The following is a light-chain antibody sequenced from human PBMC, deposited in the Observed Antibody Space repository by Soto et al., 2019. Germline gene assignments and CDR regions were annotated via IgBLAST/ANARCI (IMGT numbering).Light chain of an antibody. CDR3: TSYTSSSTLDV. CDR1: SSDVGGYNY. V-gene: IGLV2-14*01. J-gene: IGLJ1*01. CDR2: EVS. Sequence: QSVLSHPASVCWSPGHSITISCTGTSSDVGGYNYVSWYQQHPGKAPKLMIYEVSNRPLGVSNRFSGSKSGNTASLTISGLQAEDEDDYYCTSYTSSSTLDVFGTGTKVTVL.